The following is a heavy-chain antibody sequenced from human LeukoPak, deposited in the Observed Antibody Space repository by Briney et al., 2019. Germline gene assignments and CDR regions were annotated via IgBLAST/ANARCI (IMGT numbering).Heavy chain of an antibody. CDR2: INPNNGGT. V-gene: IGHV1-2*02. J-gene: IGHJ5*02. CDR3: ARDRRWLQDNWFDP. D-gene: IGHD5-24*01. Sequence: GASVKVSCKASGYTFTGYYMHWVRQAPGQGLEWMGWINPNNGGTNYAQKFQGRVTMTRDTSISTAYMELSRLRSDDTAVYYCARDRRWLQDNWFDPWGQGTLVTVSS. CDR1: GYTFTGYY.